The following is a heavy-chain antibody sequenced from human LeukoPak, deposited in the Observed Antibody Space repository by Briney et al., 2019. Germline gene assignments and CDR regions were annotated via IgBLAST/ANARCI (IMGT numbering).Heavy chain of an antibody. Sequence: SETLSLTCAVYGGSFSGYYWSWIRQPPGKGLEWIGEINHSGSTNYNPSLKSRVTISVDTSKNQFSLKLSSVTAEDTAVYYCARDGVLESSSVFYFDYWGQGTLSPSRQ. CDR2: INHSGST. CDR1: GGSFSGYY. V-gene: IGHV4-34*01. J-gene: IGHJ4*02. D-gene: IGHD1-1*01. CDR3: ARDGVLESSSVFYFDY.